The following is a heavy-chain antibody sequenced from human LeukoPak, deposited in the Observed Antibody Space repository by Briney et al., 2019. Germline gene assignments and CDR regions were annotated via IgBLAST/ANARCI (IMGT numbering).Heavy chain of an antibody. Sequence: PSETLSLTCTVSGGSIDSDYWSWIRQPPGRGLEWIGEMYNSGYPNYGPSFKSRVTMSLDTSKNQFSLKLSSVTAADTAVYYCARSTSPNTWFDPWGQGTLVTVSS. J-gene: IGHJ5*02. V-gene: IGHV4-59*01. CDR2: MYNSGYP. CDR3: ARSTSPNTWFDP. CDR1: GGSIDSDY.